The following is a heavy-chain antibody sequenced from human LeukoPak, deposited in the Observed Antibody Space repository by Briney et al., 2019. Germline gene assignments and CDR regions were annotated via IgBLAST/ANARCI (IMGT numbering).Heavy chain of an antibody. J-gene: IGHJ4*02. CDR2: IYYSGST. Sequence: PSETLSLTCTVSGGSISSYYWSWIRQPPGKGLEWIGYIYYSGSTNYNPSLKSRVTISVDTSKNQFSLKLSSVTAADTAVYYCARAGRDYVWGSYRPIFDYWGQGTLVTVSS. CDR1: GGSISSYY. D-gene: IGHD3-16*02. CDR3: ARAGRDYVWGSYRPIFDY. V-gene: IGHV4-59*01.